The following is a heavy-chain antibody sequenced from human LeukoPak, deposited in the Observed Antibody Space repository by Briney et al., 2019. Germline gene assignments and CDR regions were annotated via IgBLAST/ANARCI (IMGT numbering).Heavy chain of an antibody. D-gene: IGHD3-10*01. J-gene: IGHJ3*02. Sequence: GGSLRLSCAASGFTFSSYAMHWVRQAPGKGLEWVAVISYDGSNKYYADSVKGRFTISRDNSKNTLYLQMNSLSAEDTAVYYCARGGYYGSGSYLDAFDIWGQGTMVTVSS. V-gene: IGHV3-30*04. CDR2: ISYDGSNK. CDR3: ARGGYYGSGSYLDAFDI. CDR1: GFTFSSYA.